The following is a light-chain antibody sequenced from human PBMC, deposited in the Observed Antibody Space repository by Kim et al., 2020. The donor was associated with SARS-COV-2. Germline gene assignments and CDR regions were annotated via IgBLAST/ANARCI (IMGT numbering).Light chain of an antibody. J-gene: IGLJ3*02. CDR2: LNSDGSH. CDR3: QTWGTGV. CDR1: SGHSSYA. V-gene: IGLV4-69*01. Sequence: LGASVKLTCTLSSGHSSYAIAWHQQQPEKGTRYLMKLNSDGSHSKGDGIPDRFSGSSSGAERYLTISSLQSEDEADYYCQTWGTGVFGGGTKLTVL.